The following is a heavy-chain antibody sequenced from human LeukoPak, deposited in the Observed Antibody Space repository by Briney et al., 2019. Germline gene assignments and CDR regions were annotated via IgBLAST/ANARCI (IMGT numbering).Heavy chain of an antibody. CDR1: GFTFSSYW. Sequence: GGSLRLSCAASGFTFSSYWMSWVRQAPGKGLEWVANIKQDGSEKYYVDSVKGRFTISRDNAENSLYLQMNSLRAEDTAVYYCARAVGTDYDFWSGYPNWFDPWGQGTLVTVSS. J-gene: IGHJ5*02. V-gene: IGHV3-7*01. CDR2: IKQDGSEK. D-gene: IGHD3-3*01. CDR3: ARAVGTDYDFWSGYPNWFDP.